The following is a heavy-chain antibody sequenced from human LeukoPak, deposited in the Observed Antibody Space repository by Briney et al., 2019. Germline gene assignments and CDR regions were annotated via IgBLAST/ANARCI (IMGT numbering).Heavy chain of an antibody. Sequence: PGGSLRLSCAASGFTFRSYAMSWVRQAPGKGLELVSGISGSGGSTYYADSVKGRFTISRDNSKNTLYLQMNSLRAEDTAVYYCAKYYDILTGRFYYYGMDVWGQGTTVTVSS. J-gene: IGHJ6*02. V-gene: IGHV3-23*01. CDR3: AKYYDILTGRFYYYGMDV. D-gene: IGHD3-9*01. CDR1: GFTFRSYA. CDR2: ISGSGGST.